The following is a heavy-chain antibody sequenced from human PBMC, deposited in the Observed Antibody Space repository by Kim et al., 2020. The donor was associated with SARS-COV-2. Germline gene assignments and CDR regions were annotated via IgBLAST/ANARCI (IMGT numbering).Heavy chain of an antibody. CDR3: VRNIGNKTFDS. J-gene: IGHJ4*02. V-gene: IGHV3-7*03. D-gene: IGHD2-15*01. CDR1: GFIFNSYW. Sequence: GGSLRLSCAASGFIFNSYWMNWVRQAPGKGMEWVASTNRPGLEKYYMDSTRGRFTISRDNDKNVVYLEMRSLRVDDTARYFCVRNIGNKTFDSWSQGTLVTVSS. CDR2: TNRPGLEK.